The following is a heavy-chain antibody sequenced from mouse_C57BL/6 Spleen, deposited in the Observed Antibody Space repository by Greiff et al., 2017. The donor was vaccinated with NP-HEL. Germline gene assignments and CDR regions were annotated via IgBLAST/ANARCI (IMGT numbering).Heavy chain of an antibody. CDR3: ARSMVTRYFDV. J-gene: IGHJ1*03. Sequence: EVQLQQSGPELVKPGASVKIPCKASGYTFTDYNMDWVKQSHGKSLEWIGDINPNNGGTTYNQKFKGKATLTVDKSSSTAYMELRSLTSEDTAVYYCARSMVTRYFDVWGTVTTVTVSS. V-gene: IGHV1-18*01. CDR1: GYTFTDYN. CDR2: INPNNGGT. D-gene: IGHD2-1*01.